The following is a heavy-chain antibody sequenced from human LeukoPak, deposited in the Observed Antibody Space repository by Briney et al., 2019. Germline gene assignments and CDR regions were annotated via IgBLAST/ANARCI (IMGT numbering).Heavy chain of an antibody. Sequence: SGTLSLTCAVSGGSISSNNWWSWVRQPPGKGLEWIGEIFHSGSTNYNPSLKSRVTISVDTSKNQFSLKLSSVTAADTAVYYCARVQFYYFDYWGQGTLVTVSS. CDR1: GGSISSNNW. V-gene: IGHV4-4*02. D-gene: IGHD5-24*01. J-gene: IGHJ4*02. CDR2: IFHSGST. CDR3: ARVQFYYFDY.